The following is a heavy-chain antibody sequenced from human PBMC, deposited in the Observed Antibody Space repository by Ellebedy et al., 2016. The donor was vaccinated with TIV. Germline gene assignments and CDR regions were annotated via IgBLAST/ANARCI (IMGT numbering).Heavy chain of an antibody. CDR3: AREELGYCSGGSCYPLTNPPDY. CDR2: IIPILGIP. Sequence: AASVKVSCKASGGTFSSYGISWVRQAPGQGLEWMGRIIPILGIPNYAQKFQGRVTITADKSTSTAYMELSSLRAEDTAVYYCAREELGYCSGGSCYPLTNPPDYWGQGTLVTVSS. CDR1: GGTFSSYG. D-gene: IGHD2-15*01. V-gene: IGHV1-69*04. J-gene: IGHJ4*02.